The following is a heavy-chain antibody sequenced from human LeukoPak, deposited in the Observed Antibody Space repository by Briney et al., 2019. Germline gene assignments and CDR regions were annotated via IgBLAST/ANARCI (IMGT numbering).Heavy chain of an antibody. CDR2: ISSSSSYI. CDR3: ARDHGWLRNVETFDY. D-gene: IGHD5-12*01. J-gene: IGHJ4*02. Sequence: GGSLRLSCAASGFTFSSYWMSWVRQAPGKGLEWVSSISSSSSYIYYADSVKGRFTISRDNAKNSLYLQMNSLRAEDTAVYYCARDHGWLRNVETFDYWGQGTLVTVSS. CDR1: GFTFSSYW. V-gene: IGHV3-21*01.